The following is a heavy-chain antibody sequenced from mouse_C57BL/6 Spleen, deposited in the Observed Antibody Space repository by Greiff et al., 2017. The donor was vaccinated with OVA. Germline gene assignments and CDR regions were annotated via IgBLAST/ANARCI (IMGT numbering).Heavy chain of an antibody. V-gene: IGHV5-4*01. CDR1: GFTFSSYA. CDR2: ISDGGSYT. Sequence: EVQLVESGGGLVKPGGSLKLSCAASGFTFSSYAMSWVRQTPEKRLEWVATISDGGSYTYYPDNVKGRFTISRDNAKNNLYLQMSHLKSEDTAMYYCAREVYYSNYFDYWGQGTTLTVSS. CDR3: AREVYYSNYFDY. J-gene: IGHJ2*01. D-gene: IGHD2-5*01.